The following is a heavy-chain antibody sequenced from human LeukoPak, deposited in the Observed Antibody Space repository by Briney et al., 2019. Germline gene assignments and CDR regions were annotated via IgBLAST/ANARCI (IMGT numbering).Heavy chain of an antibody. CDR1: GFSFSTYG. V-gene: IGHV3-30*02. D-gene: IGHD3-22*01. CDR3: AKDGDSTGYYSSNYNTIDA. CDR2: IRFDGGKK. J-gene: IGHJ6*03. Sequence: GGSLRLSCAASGFSFSTYGFHWVRQAPGKGLEWVTFIRFDGGKKNYADSVKGRFAISRDNSKNTVYLQMNSLRAEDTAIYYFAKDGDSTGYYSSNYNTIDAWGKGTSFT.